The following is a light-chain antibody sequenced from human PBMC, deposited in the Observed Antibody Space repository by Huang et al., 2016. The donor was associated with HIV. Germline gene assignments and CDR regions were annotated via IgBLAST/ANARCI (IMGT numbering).Light chain of an antibody. CDR1: QSVSTN. J-gene: IGKJ4*01. Sequence: ELVMTQSPATLSVSPGERATLSCRASQSVSTNLAWYQQKPGHAPRLLMYGTSTRATGGPARFSGSGSGTEFTLTISSLQSEDFAVYYCQQYNNWPPLTFGGGTRVEIK. CDR3: QQYNNWPPLT. CDR2: GTS. V-gene: IGKV3-15*01.